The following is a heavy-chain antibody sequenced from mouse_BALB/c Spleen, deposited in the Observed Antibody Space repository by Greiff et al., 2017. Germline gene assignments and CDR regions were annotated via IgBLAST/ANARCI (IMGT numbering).Heavy chain of an antibody. CDR2: ISDGGSYT. Sequence: DVQLVESGGGLVKPGGSLKLSCAASGFTFSDYYMYWVRQTPEKRLEWVATISDGGSYTYYPDSVKGRFTISRDNAKNNLYLQMSSLKSEDTAMYYCARGGSGFPMDYWGQGTSVTVSS. V-gene: IGHV5-4*02. J-gene: IGHJ4*01. CDR3: ARGGSGFPMDY. D-gene: IGHD3-1*01. CDR1: GFTFSDYY.